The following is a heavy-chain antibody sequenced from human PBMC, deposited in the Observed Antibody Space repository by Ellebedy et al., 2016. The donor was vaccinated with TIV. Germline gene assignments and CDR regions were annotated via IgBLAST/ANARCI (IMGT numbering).Heavy chain of an antibody. J-gene: IGHJ5*02. Sequence: ASVKVSXXASGYTFTSYDINWVRQATGQGLEWMGWMNPNSGNTGYAQKFQGRVTMTRNTSISTAYMELSSLRSEDTAVYYCATQLWFGESDLEWRDWFDPWGQGTLVTVSS. CDR1: GYTFTSYD. V-gene: IGHV1-8*01. D-gene: IGHD3-10*01. CDR2: MNPNSGNT. CDR3: ATQLWFGESDLEWRDWFDP.